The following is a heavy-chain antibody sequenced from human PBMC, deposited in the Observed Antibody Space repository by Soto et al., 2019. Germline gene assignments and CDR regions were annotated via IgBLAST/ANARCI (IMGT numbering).Heavy chain of an antibody. Sequence: QQQLQESGPGLVKPSETLSLTCTVSSGSISSSSYYWGWIRQSPGKGLEWIGTISYSGTTYYNPSLKSRVTISVDTSKNQFSLNLSSVTAADTAVYYCARRRGGVVATENWFDPWGQGTLVTVSS. CDR3: ARRRGGVVATENWFDP. J-gene: IGHJ5*02. CDR1: SGSISSSSYY. V-gene: IGHV4-39*01. D-gene: IGHD5-12*01. CDR2: ISYSGTT.